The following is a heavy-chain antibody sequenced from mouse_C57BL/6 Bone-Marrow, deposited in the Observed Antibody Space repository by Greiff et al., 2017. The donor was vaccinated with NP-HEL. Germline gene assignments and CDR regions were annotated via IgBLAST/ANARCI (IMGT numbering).Heavy chain of an antibody. CDR3: TRRRGDAY. Sequence: VQLQQSGAELVRPGASVTLSCKASGYTFTDYEMHWVKQTPVHGLAWIGAIDPETGGTAYNQKFKGKAILTADKSSSTAYMELRSLTSEDSAVYYCTRRRGDAYWGQGTLVTVSA. D-gene: IGHD2-13*01. V-gene: IGHV1-15*01. J-gene: IGHJ3*01. CDR2: IDPETGGT. CDR1: GYTFTDYE.